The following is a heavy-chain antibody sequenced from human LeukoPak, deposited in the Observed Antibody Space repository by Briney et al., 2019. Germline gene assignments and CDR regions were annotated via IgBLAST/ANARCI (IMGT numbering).Heavy chain of an antibody. J-gene: IGHJ4*02. CDR2: ISYDGRNK. CDR1: GFTFSSYG. CDR3: ARETVRYDYVWGSYPGYFDY. Sequence: GGSLRLSCAASGFTFSSYGMHWVRQAPGKGLEGVAVISYDGRNKYYADSVKGRFTISRDNAKNSLYLQMNSLRAEDTAVYYCARETVRYDYVWGSYPGYFDYWGQGTLVTVSS. V-gene: IGHV3-30*03. D-gene: IGHD3-16*02.